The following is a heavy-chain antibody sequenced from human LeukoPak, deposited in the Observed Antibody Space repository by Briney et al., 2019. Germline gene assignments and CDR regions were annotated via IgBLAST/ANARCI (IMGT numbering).Heavy chain of an antibody. V-gene: IGHV3-48*03. CDR1: GFTFSSYE. CDR3: AKGLWFGTLATWFDP. J-gene: IGHJ5*02. CDR2: ISSSGSTI. D-gene: IGHD3-10*01. Sequence: GGSLRLSCAASGFTFSSYEMNWVRQAPGKGLEWVSYISSSGSTIYYADSVKGRFTISRDNAKNSLYLQMNSLRAEDTAVYYCAKGLWFGTLATWFDPWGQGTLVTVSS.